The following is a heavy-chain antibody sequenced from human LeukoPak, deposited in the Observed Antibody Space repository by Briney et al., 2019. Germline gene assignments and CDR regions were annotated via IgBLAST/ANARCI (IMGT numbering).Heavy chain of an antibody. CDR3: AREQRPYYDVLTGYYGIGY. CDR2: ISYDGSNY. D-gene: IGHD3-9*01. V-gene: IGHV3-30-3*01. Sequence: GGSLRLSCGASAFTFSSYGLHWVRQAPGKGLEWVALISYDGSNYYYADFVKGRFTISRDNSKNTLYLQMNSLRAEGTAVYYCAREQRPYYDVLTGYYGIGYWGQGTLVTVSS. CDR1: AFTFSSYG. J-gene: IGHJ4*02.